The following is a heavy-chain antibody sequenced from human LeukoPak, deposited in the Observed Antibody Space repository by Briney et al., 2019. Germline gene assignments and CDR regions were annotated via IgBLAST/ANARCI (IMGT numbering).Heavy chain of an antibody. CDR3: ARGEYVLRLLDV. Sequence: SETLSLTCAVSGYSISSGYYWGWIRQPPGKGLEWIGYIYYSGSTNYNPSLKSRVTISVDTSKNQFSLKLSSVTAADTAVYYCARGEYVLRLLDVWGKGTTVTVSS. CDR2: IYYSGST. V-gene: IGHV4-61*01. D-gene: IGHD3-3*01. CDR1: GYSISSGYY. J-gene: IGHJ6*04.